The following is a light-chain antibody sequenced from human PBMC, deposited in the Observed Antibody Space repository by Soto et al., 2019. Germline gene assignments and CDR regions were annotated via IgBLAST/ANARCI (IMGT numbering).Light chain of an antibody. Sequence: EIVLTQSPATLSLSPGERATLSCRASQSVSTYLAWHQHKPGQAPRLLIYDASKRATGIPARFSGSGSGTDFTLTISSLEAEDFAVYYCQQRSNWEGTFGGGTKVEIK. J-gene: IGKJ4*01. CDR3: QQRSNWEGT. CDR1: QSVSTY. CDR2: DAS. V-gene: IGKV3-11*01.